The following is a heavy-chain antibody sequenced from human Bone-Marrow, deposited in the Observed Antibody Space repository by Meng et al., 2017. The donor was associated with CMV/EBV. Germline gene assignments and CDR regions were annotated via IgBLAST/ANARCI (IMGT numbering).Heavy chain of an antibody. D-gene: IGHD3-10*01. CDR3: ARQGDGSGSYFYYGMDV. CDR1: GGSISSYY. J-gene: IGHJ6*02. CDR2: IYYSGST. V-gene: IGHV4-59*01. Sequence: SETLSLTCTVSGGSISSYYWSWIRQPPGKGLEWIGYIYYSGSTNYNPSLKSRVTVSVDTSKNRFSLKLSSVTAADTAVYYCARQGDGSGSYFYYGMDVWGQGTTVTVSS.